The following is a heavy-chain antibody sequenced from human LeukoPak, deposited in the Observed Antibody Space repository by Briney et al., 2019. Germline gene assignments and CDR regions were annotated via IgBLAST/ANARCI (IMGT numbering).Heavy chain of an antibody. V-gene: IGHV1-69*01. CDR2: IIPIFGTA. CDR3: ARAPAILAYCGGDCYFGAFDI. J-gene: IGHJ3*02. Sequence: VASVKVSCKASGGTFSSYAISWVRQAPGQGLEWMGGIIPIFGTANYAQKFQGRVTITADESTSTAYMELSSLRSEDTAVYYCARAPAILAYCGGDCYFGAFDIWGQGTMVTVSS. D-gene: IGHD2-21*01. CDR1: GGTFSSYA.